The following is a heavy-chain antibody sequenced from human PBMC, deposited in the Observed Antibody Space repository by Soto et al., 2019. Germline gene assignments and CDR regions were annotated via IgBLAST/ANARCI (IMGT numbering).Heavy chain of an antibody. Sequence: LSLTCTVSGGSISSYYWSWIRQAPGKGLEWVANINQGGSEKYYVDSVKGRFTVSRDNAKKSLYMEMNTLRAEDTAVYYCATVGLGELSNWGQGILVTVS. V-gene: IGHV3-7*01. J-gene: IGHJ4*02. CDR1: GGSISSYY. CDR3: ATVGLGELSN. CDR2: INQGGSEK. D-gene: IGHD3-16*02.